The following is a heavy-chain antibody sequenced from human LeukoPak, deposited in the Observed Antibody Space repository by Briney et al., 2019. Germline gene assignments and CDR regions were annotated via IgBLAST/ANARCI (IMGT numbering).Heavy chain of an antibody. CDR1: GGSFSGYY. D-gene: IGHD2-2*01. Sequence: SETLSLTCAVYGGSFSGYYWGWIRQPPGKGLEWIGTISYSGSTYYNPSLKSRVTISVDASKNQFSLKLSSVTAADTAVYFCARESDRYCSTTSCPNWYDPWGQGTLVTVSS. J-gene: IGHJ5*02. CDR2: ISYSGST. V-gene: IGHV4-34*01. CDR3: ARESDRYCSTTSCPNWYDP.